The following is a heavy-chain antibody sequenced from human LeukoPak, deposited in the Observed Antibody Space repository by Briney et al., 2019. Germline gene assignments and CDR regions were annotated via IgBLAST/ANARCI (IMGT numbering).Heavy chain of an antibody. CDR1: GGTFSSYA. V-gene: IGHV1-69*04. CDR2: IIPILGIA. CDR3: ARAVYQLLLYNWFDP. Sequence: GASVKVSCKASGGTFSSYAISWVRQAPGQGLEWMGRIIPILGIANYAQKFQGRATITADKSTSTAYMELSSLRSEDTAVYYCARAVYQLLLYNWFDPWGQGTLVTVSS. D-gene: IGHD2-2*01. J-gene: IGHJ5*02.